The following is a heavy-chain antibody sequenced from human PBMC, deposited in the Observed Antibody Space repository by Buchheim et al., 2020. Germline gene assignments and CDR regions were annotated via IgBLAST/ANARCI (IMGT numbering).Heavy chain of an antibody. V-gene: IGHV3-48*03. CDR1: GFTFSSYE. J-gene: IGHJ4*02. D-gene: IGHD2-2*02. CDR3: ARGPTPYCSSTSCYMTPYYFDY. Sequence: EVQLVESGGGLVQPGGSLRLSCAASGFTFSSYEMNWVRQAPGKGLEWVSYISSSGSTIYYADSVKGRFTISRANAKNSLYLQMNSLRAEDTAVYYCARGPTPYCSSTSCYMTPYYFDYWGQGTL. CDR2: ISSSGSTI.